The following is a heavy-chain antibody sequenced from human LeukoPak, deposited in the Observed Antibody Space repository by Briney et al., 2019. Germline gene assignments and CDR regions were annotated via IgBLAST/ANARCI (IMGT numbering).Heavy chain of an antibody. CDR3: ARGGDIVVVPAASFDP. CDR1: GGTFSSYA. Sequence: ASVKVSCKASGGTFSSYAISWVRQAPGQGLEWMGRIIPILGMANYAQKFQGRVTITADKSTSTAYMELSSLRSEDTAVYYCARGGDIVVVPAASFDPWGQGTLVTVSS. V-gene: IGHV1-69*04. D-gene: IGHD2-2*01. J-gene: IGHJ5*02. CDR2: IIPILGMA.